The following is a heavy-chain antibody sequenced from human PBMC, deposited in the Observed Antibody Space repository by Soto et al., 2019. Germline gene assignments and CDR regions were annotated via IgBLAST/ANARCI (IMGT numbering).Heavy chain of an antibody. D-gene: IGHD1-26*01. CDR2: IYYSGST. Sequence: LRLSCTVSGGSISSGDYYWSWIRQPPGKGLEWIGYIYYSGSTYYNPSLKSRVTISVDTSKNQFSLKLSSVTAADTAVYYCARGRSYYSYYFDYWGQGTLVTVSS. V-gene: IGHV4-30-4*01. CDR3: ARGRSYYSYYFDY. J-gene: IGHJ4*02. CDR1: GGSISSGDYY.